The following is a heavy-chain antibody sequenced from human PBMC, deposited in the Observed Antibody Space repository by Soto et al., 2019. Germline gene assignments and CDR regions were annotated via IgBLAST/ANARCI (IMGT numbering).Heavy chain of an antibody. J-gene: IGHJ5*02. Sequence: SETLSLTCTVSGGSVSSGSYYWIWIRHPPGKGLEWIGYIYYSGSTNYNPSLKSRVTISVDTSKNQFSLKLSSVTAADTAVYYCARVGYSSSPGRFDPWGQGTLVTVSS. V-gene: IGHV4-61*01. CDR1: GGSVSSGSYY. CDR3: ARVGYSSSPGRFDP. D-gene: IGHD6-13*01. CDR2: IYYSGST.